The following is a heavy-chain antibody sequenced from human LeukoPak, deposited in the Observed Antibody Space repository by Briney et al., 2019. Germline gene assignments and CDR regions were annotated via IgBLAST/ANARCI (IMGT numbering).Heavy chain of an antibody. Sequence: GGSLRLSCAASGFTVSSNYMSWVRQAPGKGLEWVSVIYSGGSTYYADSVKGRFTISRDNSMNTLYLQMNSLRAEDTAVYYCARASFDFWSGSYYYYYYGMDVWGQGTTVTVSS. J-gene: IGHJ6*02. CDR1: GFTVSSNY. CDR2: IYSGGST. CDR3: ARASFDFWSGSYYYYYYGMDV. V-gene: IGHV3-66*01. D-gene: IGHD3-3*01.